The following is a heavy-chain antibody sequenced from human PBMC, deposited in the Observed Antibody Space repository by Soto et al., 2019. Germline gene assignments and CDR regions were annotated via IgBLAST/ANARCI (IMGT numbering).Heavy chain of an antibody. Sequence: PGESRKISCKGSGYTFTNYWITWVRQVPGKGLEWMGRIDPSSSYTNYNPSFRGHVTISSDKSINTAYLQWNTLKSSDTAKYFCERHPLTAVTAIDHWGQGILVTVS. J-gene: IGHJ4*02. CDR3: ERHPLTAVTAIDH. CDR1: GYTFTNYW. D-gene: IGHD2-21*02. V-gene: IGHV5-10-1*01. CDR2: IDPSSSYT.